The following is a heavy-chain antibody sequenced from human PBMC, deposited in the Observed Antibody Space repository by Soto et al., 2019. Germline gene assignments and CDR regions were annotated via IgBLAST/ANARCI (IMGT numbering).Heavy chain of an antibody. Sequence: QVQLVQSGAEVKKPGSSVRVSCKASGGTFSSYPIGWERQAPGQGLEWMGVIIPIFGTTNYAQRFQGRVTISADESTSTAYLELGSLRSKDTAVYFRARPRTTATTKGYDYLGQGTLVTFSS. CDR3: ARPRTTATTKGYDY. V-gene: IGHV1-69*01. D-gene: IGHD1-1*01. CDR1: GGTFSSYP. J-gene: IGHJ4*02. CDR2: IIPIFGTT.